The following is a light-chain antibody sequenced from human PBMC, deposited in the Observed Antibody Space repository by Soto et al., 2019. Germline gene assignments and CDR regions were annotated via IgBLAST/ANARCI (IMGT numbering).Light chain of an antibody. J-gene: IGKJ1*01. Sequence: DIVMIQSPDAPAASLGERATIICKTSQDVSSSTIDKYYLAWYRQRLGQPPRVLIYWASTRESVVPDRFSGSGSGTDFTLTISSLQAEDVAVYYCQQYYSTPPTFGQGTKVEIK. V-gene: IGKV4-1*01. CDR2: WAS. CDR3: QQYYSTPPT. CDR1: QDVSSSTIDKYY.